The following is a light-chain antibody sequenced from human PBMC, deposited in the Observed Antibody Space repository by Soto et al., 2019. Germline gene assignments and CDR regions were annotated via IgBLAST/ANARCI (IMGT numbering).Light chain of an antibody. CDR3: QQRSNCLS. CDR1: QSVGIY. V-gene: IGKV3-11*01. Sequence: EVVLTQSPATLSLSPGERATLSCRASQSVGIYLAWYQQKPGQAPRLLIYAASNMATGIPARFSGSGSATVFTLTSSSLEAEDVAVYYCQQRSNCLSFGGGTKVEIK. CDR2: AAS. J-gene: IGKJ4*01.